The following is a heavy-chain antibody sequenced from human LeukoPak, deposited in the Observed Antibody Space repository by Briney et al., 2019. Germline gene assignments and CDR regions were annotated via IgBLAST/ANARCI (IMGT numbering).Heavy chain of an antibody. J-gene: IGHJ4*02. V-gene: IGHV1-46*01. CDR1: GYTFISYG. CDR2: INPSGGST. CDR3: ARDYEGAVAGGGGYFDY. D-gene: IGHD6-19*01. Sequence: ASVKVSCKASGYTFISYGITWVRQAPGQGLEWMGIINPSGGSTSYAQKFQGRVTMTRDTSTSTVYMELSSLRSEDTAVYYCARDYEGAVAGGGGYFDYWGQGTLVTVSS.